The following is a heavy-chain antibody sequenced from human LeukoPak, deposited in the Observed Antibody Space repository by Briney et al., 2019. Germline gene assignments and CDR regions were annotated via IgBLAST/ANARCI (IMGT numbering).Heavy chain of an antibody. J-gene: IGHJ4*02. V-gene: IGHV3-33*01. CDR1: GFTFSSYG. D-gene: IGHD4-23*01. Sequence: PGRSLRLSCAASGFTFSSYGMHWVRQAPGKGLERVAVIWYDGSNKYYADSVKGRFTISRDNSKNTLYLEMNSLRAEDAAVYYCVRGNDYGGPHYWGQGTLVTVSS. CDR2: IWYDGSNK. CDR3: VRGNDYGGPHY.